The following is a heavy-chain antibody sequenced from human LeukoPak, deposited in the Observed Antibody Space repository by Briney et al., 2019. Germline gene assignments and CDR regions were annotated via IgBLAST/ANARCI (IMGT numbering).Heavy chain of an antibody. V-gene: IGHV4-31*03. CDR2: IYYSGST. Sequence: PSEALSLTCTVSGGSISSGGYYWSWIRQHPGKGLEWIGYIYYSGSTYYNPSLKSRVTISVDTSKNQFSLKLSSVTAADTAVYYCARHDGLAVGAITDAFDIWGQGTMVTVSS. CDR3: ARHDGLAVGAITDAFDI. CDR1: GGSISSGGYY. D-gene: IGHD1-26*01. J-gene: IGHJ3*02.